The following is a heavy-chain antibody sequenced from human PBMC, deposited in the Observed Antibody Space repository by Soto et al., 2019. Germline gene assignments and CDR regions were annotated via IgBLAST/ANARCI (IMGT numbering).Heavy chain of an antibody. J-gene: IGHJ5*02. V-gene: IGHV4-59*12. CDR3: ARGRTHRWFDP. Sequence: PSETLSLTCTVSGGSISSYYWSWIRQPPGKGLEWIGYIYYSGSTNYNPSLKSRVAISVDTSKNQFSLKLSSVTAADTAVYYCARGRTHRWFDPWGQGTLVTVSS. CDR2: IYYSGST. CDR1: GGSISSYY.